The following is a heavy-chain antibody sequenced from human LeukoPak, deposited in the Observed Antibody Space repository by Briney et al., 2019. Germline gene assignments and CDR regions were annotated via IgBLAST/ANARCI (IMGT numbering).Heavy chain of an antibody. CDR3: AKIMMTFGTLDY. J-gene: IGHJ4*02. D-gene: IGHD3-16*01. Sequence: PGGSLRLSCAASGFTLSSYSMSWVRQAPGKGLEWVSVISGSGGSTYYADSVKGRFTISRDNPKNTLFLQINSLRAEDTAVYYCAKIMMTFGTLDYWGQGTLVTVSS. V-gene: IGHV3-23*01. CDR2: ISGSGGST. CDR1: GFTLSSYS.